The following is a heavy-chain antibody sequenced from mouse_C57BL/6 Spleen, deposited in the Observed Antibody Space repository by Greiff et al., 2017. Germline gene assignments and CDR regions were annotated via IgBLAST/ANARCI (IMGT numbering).Heavy chain of an antibody. Sequence: VQLQQPGTELVKPGASVKLSCKASGYTFTSYWMHWVKQRPGQGLEWIGNINPSNGGPTYNEKFKSKATLTVDKSSSTAYIQLSRLTSEYSAVYYCARGGKTAGAYWGQGTLVTVSA. CDR3: ARGGKTAGAY. CDR1: GYTFTSYW. CDR2: INPSNGGP. J-gene: IGHJ3*01. D-gene: IGHD3-1*01. V-gene: IGHV1-53*01.